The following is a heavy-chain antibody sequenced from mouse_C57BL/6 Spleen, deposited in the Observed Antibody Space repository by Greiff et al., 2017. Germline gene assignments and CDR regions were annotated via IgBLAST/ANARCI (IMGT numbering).Heavy chain of an antibody. CDR3: TRRAMDY. V-gene: IGHV1-15*01. CDR1: GYTFTDYE. Sequence: QVQLQHPGAELVRPGASVTLSCKASGYTFTDYEMHWVKQTPVHVLAWIGAIDPETGGTAYHQKFQGKAILTADKSSSAAYMELRSLTSEDSAVYYCTRRAMDYWGQGTSVTVSS. CDR2: IDPETGGT. J-gene: IGHJ4*01.